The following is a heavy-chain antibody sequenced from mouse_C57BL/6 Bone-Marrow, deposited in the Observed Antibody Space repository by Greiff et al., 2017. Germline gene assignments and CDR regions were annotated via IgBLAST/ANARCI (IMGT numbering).Heavy chain of an antibody. CDR2: ISSGGDYI. CDR3: TRDSYYGSSYRFAY. Sequence: DVMLVESGEGLVKPGGSLKLSCAASGFTFSSYAMSWVRQTPEKRLEWVAYISSGGDYIYYADTVKGRFTISRDNARNTLYLQMSSLKSEDTAMYYCTRDSYYGSSYRFAYWGQGTLVTVSA. CDR1: GFTFSSYA. D-gene: IGHD1-1*01. V-gene: IGHV5-9-1*02. J-gene: IGHJ3*01.